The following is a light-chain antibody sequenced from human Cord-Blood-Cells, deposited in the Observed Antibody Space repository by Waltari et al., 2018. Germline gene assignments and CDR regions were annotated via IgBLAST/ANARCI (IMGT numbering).Light chain of an antibody. J-gene: IGLJ3*02. CDR2: RNN. Sequence: QSVLTQPPSASGTPGQRVTISCSGSSSNIGSNYVYWYQQLPGTAPKLLIYRNNPRPSGVPDRFSGSKCGTSASLAISGLRSEDEADYYCAAWDDSLSGPVFGGGTKLTVL. CDR3: AAWDDSLSGPV. CDR1: SSNIGSNY. V-gene: IGLV1-47*01.